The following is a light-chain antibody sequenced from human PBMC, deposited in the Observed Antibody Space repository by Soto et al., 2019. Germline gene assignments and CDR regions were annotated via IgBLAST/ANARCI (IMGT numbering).Light chain of an antibody. J-gene: IGKJ1*01. CDR3: QQYGGSPRT. CDR2: GAA. CDR1: QSVTSK. Sequence: EIVMTQSPATLSVSPGERATLSCRASQSVTSKLAWYQHKPGQAPRLLIYGAATRAADIPDRFSGSGSGTDFTLTINRLEPEDFAVYYCQQYGGSPRTFGQGTKVDIK. V-gene: IGKV3-20*01.